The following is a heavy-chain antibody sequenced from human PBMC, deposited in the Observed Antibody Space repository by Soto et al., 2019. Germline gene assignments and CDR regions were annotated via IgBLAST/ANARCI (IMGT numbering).Heavy chain of an antibody. J-gene: IGHJ5*02. Sequence: SQTRSLPCSVDAGSFSGHYWRWDRQRPGKRMEWIGEIHHSGRTIYNPTLKGRVTISVDTSKNQFSLKLSSVTAADTAVYYCARGPVVVVVAATMYNWLDPWGQGTLVTVYS. D-gene: IGHD2-15*01. CDR3: ARGPVVVVVAATMYNWLDP. V-gene: IGHV4-34*01. CDR2: IHHSGRT. CDR1: AGSFSGHY.